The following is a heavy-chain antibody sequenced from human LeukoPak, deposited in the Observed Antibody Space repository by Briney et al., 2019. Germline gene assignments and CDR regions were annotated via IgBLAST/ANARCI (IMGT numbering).Heavy chain of an antibody. CDR2: IDGSGDNR. Sequence: GGSLTLSCAASGFTFKNYAMSWVRQAPGKGLEWVSSIDGSGDNRYYADSVKGRFTISRDNSGNTLYLQLRGLGAEDTATYYCAKVQMSTGWTFGFWGQGSLVTVSS. J-gene: IGHJ4*02. CDR1: GFTFKNYA. CDR3: AKVQMSTGWTFGF. D-gene: IGHD2-2*01. V-gene: IGHV3-23*01.